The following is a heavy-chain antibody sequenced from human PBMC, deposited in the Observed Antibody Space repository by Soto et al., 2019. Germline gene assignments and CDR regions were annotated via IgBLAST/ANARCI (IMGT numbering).Heavy chain of an antibody. CDR1: GFTFSNYA. CDR2: VSSEGGRT. Sequence: EVQLVESGVGLVQPGGSLRLSCAASGFTFSNYAMHWVRQAPGKGLEYVSGVSSEGGRTYYADSVKGRFTISRDNSKNTLYVQRVSLRAEDTAVYYCARERTAGWFDPWGQGTLVIVSS. J-gene: IGHJ5*02. V-gene: IGHV3-64*02. D-gene: IGHD6-13*01. CDR3: ARERTAGWFDP.